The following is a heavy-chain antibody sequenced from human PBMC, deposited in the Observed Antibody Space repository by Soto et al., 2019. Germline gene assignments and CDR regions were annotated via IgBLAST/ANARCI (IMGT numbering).Heavy chain of an antibody. V-gene: IGHV1-69*13. J-gene: IGHJ5*02. CDR3: ARDEISLAVDNWFDP. CDR2: IIPIFGTA. CDR1: GGTFSSYA. D-gene: IGHD2-15*01. Sequence: ASVKVSCKASGGTFSSYAISWVRQAPGQGLEWMGGIIPIFGTANYAQKFQGRVTITADESTSTAYMELSSLRSEDTAVYYCARDEISLAVDNWFDPWGQGTLVTVSS.